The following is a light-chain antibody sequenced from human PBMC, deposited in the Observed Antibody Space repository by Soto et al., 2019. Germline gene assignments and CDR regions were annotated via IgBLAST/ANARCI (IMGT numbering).Light chain of an antibody. CDR2: GAS. J-gene: IGKJ1*01. CDR1: QSVTTR. V-gene: IGKV3-20*01. CDR3: QQYGGSPIT. Sequence: EVVMTQSPATLSVSPGERVTLSCRASQSVTTRLAWYQHKPGQAPTLLMSGASNRASGVPVRFSGSGSGTDFTLTITRLEPEDFALYYCQQYGGSPITFGLGTKVDI.